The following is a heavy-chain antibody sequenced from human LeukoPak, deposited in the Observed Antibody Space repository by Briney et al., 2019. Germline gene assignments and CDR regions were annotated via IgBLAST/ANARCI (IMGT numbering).Heavy chain of an antibody. J-gene: IGHJ4*02. Sequence: GGSLRLSCVVSGFTFSDYHMNWVRQAPGKGLEWVSSISTSNSYIYYADSLTGRFTISRDNAKNSLYLQMNSLRAEDTAVYYCARDRRSSAKLFDYWGQGTLVTVSS. D-gene: IGHD6-6*01. CDR3: ARDRRSSAKLFDY. CDR2: ISTSNSYI. V-gene: IGHV3-21*01. CDR1: GFTFSDYH.